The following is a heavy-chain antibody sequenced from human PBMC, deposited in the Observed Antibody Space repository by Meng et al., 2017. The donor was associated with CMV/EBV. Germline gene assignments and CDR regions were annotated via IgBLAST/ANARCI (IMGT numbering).Heavy chain of an antibody. CDR1: GFTFSSYE. CDR3: ARGYNWFDP. J-gene: IGHJ5*02. CDR2: IKQDGSEK. V-gene: IGHV3-7*01. Sequence: GESLKISCAASGFTFSSYEMNWVRQAPGKGLEWVANIKQDGSEKYYVDSVKGRFTISRDNAKNSLYLQMNSLRAEDTAVYYCARGYNWFDPWGQGTLVTVSS.